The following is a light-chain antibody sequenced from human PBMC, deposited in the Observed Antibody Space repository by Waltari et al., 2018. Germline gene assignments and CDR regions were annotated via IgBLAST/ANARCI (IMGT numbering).Light chain of an antibody. Sequence: DIVMTQSPDYLAVSLGERATIPRRSSQSVCQSSSNKNYLAWYQQKPGQPPKLLIYWASTRESGVPDRFSGSGSGTDFTLTISSLQAEDVAVYYCQHYHTVPRTFGQGTKVEIK. CDR3: QHYHTVPRT. CDR2: WAS. J-gene: IGKJ1*01. V-gene: IGKV4-1*01. CDR1: QSVCQSSSNKNY.